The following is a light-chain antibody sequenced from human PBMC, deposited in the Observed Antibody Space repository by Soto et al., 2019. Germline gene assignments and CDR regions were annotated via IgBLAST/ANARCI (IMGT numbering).Light chain of an antibody. J-gene: IGKJ1*01. Sequence: EIVMTQSPVTLSVSPGERATISCRAGQGVSSNLAWYQQKPGQAPWLLIYGASARATGIPARFTGSGSGTEFTLTISSLQFDDSAVYYCQQYNNWWTFGQGTKVDI. CDR1: QGVSSN. V-gene: IGKV3-15*01. CDR2: GAS. CDR3: QQYNNWWT.